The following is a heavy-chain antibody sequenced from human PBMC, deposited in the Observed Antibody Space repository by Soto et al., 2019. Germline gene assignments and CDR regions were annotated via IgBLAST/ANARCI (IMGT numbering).Heavy chain of an antibody. V-gene: IGHV5-51*01. D-gene: IGHD5-12*01. CDR3: ARHENGYNTLDF. Sequence: VESLKISCKGSGYRFTSYWIGWSRQMPGKGLEWMGIIHPDDSDTRYSPSFQDQVTISADKSLSTAYLQWRSLKYSDTAMYYCARHENGYNTLDFWGQGTLVTVSS. J-gene: IGHJ4*02. CDR2: IHPDDSDT. CDR1: GYRFTSYW.